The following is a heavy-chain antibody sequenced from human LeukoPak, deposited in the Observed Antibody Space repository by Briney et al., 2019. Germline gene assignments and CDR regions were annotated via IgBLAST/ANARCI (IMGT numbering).Heavy chain of an antibody. CDR2: ISSSSSYI. J-gene: IGHJ4*02. CDR3: AREGGYCSGGSCRFFDY. CDR1: GFTFSSYS. D-gene: IGHD2-15*01. V-gene: IGHV3-21*01. Sequence: PGGSLRLSCAASGFTFSSYSMNWVRQAPGKGLERVSSISSSSSYIYYADSVKGRFTISRDNAKNSLYLQMNSLRAEDTAVYYCAREGGYCSGGSCRFFDYWGQGTLVTVSS.